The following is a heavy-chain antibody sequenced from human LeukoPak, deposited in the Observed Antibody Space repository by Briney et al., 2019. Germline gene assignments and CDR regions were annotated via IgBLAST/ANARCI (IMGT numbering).Heavy chain of an antibody. CDR3: ATRPSITMIVQYDY. J-gene: IGHJ4*02. Sequence: RASVKVSCKASGYTFTGYYMHWVRQAPGQGLEWMGWINPNSGGTNYAQKFQGRVTMTRDTSISTAYMELSRLRSDDTAVYYCATRPSITMIVQYDYWGQGTLVTVSS. CDR2: INPNSGGT. V-gene: IGHV1-2*02. D-gene: IGHD3-22*01. CDR1: GYTFTGYY.